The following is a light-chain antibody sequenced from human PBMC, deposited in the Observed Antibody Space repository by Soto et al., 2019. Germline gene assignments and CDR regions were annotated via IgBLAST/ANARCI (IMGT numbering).Light chain of an antibody. J-gene: IGKJ1*01. CDR3: QQCATSPRT. Sequence: EIVLTQSPGTLSLSPGERATLSCRASQTVTNNYLAWYQQKPGQAPRLLVDDASRRVAGIPDRFSGSGSGTDFTLTISRLEPEDFAVYYCQQCATSPRTFGQGTKVEI. CDR1: QTVTNNY. CDR2: DAS. V-gene: IGKV3-20*01.